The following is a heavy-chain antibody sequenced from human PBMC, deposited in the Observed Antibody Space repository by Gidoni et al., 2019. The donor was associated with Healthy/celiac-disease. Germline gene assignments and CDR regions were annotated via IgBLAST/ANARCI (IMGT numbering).Heavy chain of an antibody. CDR3: ARDGDYGDYGWFDP. J-gene: IGHJ5*02. CDR1: GGSISSYY. Sequence: QVQLQESDPGLVKPSETLSLTCTVSGGSISSYYWSWIRQPAGKGLAWIGRIYTSGSTNYNPSLKSRVTMSVDTSKNQFSLKLSSVTAADTAVYYCARDGDYGDYGWFDPWGQGTLVTVSS. V-gene: IGHV4-4*07. CDR2: IYTSGST. D-gene: IGHD4-17*01.